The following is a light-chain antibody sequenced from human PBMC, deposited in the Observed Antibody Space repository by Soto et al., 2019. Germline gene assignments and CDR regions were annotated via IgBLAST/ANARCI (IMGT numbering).Light chain of an antibody. CDR3: QKYNSAPWT. CDR1: QDISNH. CDR2: AAS. J-gene: IGKJ1*01. Sequence: DIQMNQSPSSLSASVRDKSTITCPARQDISNHLAWYQQKPGKVPKLLIYAASTLQSGVPSRFSGSGSGTHFTLTVSSMQNEDVETYYCQKYNSAPWTFGQGTKVDIK. V-gene: IGKV1-27*01.